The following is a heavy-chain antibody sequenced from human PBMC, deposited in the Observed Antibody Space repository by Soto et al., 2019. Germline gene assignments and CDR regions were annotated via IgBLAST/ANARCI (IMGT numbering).Heavy chain of an antibody. CDR1: GGSISSSSYY. V-gene: IGHV4-39*01. Sequence: PSETLSLTCTVSGGSISSSSYYWGWIRQPPGKGLEWIGSIYYSGSTCYNLSLKSRVTISVDTSKNQFSLKLSSVTAADTAVYFCARLPGYCSGDSYRIDYWGQGTLVPVSS. CDR3: ARLPGYCSGDSYRIDY. J-gene: IGHJ4*02. CDR2: IYYSGST. D-gene: IGHD2-15*01.